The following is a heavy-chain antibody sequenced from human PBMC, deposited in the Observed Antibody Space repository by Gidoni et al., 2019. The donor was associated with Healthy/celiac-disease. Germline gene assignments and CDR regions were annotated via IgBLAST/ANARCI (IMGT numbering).Heavy chain of an antibody. Sequence: QVQLVESGGGVVQPGRSLRLSCAASGFTFSSYAMHWVRQAPGKGLGWVAVLSYDGSNKYSADSVKGRFTISRDNSKNTLYLQMNSLRAEATAVYYCARDPYSGYDMAFDYWGQGTLVTVSS. J-gene: IGHJ4*02. CDR2: LSYDGSNK. V-gene: IGHV3-30-3*01. CDR3: ARDPYSGYDMAFDY. CDR1: GFTFSSYA. D-gene: IGHD5-12*01.